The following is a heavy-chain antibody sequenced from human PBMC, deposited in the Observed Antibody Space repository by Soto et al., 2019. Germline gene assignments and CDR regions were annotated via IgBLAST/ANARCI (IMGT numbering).Heavy chain of an antibody. CDR2: ISYDGSYQ. D-gene: IGHD1-26*01. J-gene: IGHJ4*02. Sequence: VQLVESGGGVVQPGTSLRLSCEASGFAFNKFGMHWVRQAPGKGPEWVAFISYDGSYQYYADSVQGRLTITRDNSMNTLNMQLNSLRREDTAVYYCAKGGEVGGVLGDHWGQGTLVTVSS. V-gene: IGHV3-30*18. CDR3: AKGGEVGGVLGDH. CDR1: GFAFNKFG.